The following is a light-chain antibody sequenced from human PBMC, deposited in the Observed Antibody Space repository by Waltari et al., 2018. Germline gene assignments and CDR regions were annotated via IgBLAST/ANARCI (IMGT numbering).Light chain of an antibody. Sequence: EIVLTQSPGTLSLSPGERATLSCRASQSVSSSYLAWYQQKPGQAPRLLIYGANSRATGVPDRFSGSGSGTDFTHTISRLEPEDFAVYYCQQYGSSPRTFGQGTKMEIK. J-gene: IGKJ1*01. CDR3: QQYGSSPRT. V-gene: IGKV3-20*01. CDR1: QSVSSSY. CDR2: GAN.